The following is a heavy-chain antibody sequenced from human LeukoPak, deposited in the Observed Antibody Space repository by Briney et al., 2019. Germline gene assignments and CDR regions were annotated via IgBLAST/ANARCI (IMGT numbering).Heavy chain of an antibody. CDR3: ARASVDRITIFGVVGTNYYYYMDV. J-gene: IGHJ6*03. CDR2: INHSGST. Sequence: PSETLSLTCAVYGGSFSGYYWSWIRQPPGKGLEWIGEINHSGSTNYNPSLKSRVTISVDTSKNQFSLKLSSVTAADTAVYYCARASVDRITIFGVVGTNYYYYMDVWGKGTTVTVSS. V-gene: IGHV4-34*01. D-gene: IGHD3-3*01. CDR1: GGSFSGYY.